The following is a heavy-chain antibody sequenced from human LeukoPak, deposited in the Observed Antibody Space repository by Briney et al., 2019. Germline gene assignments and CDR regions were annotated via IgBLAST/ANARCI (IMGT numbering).Heavy chain of an antibody. CDR3: ARRGGTSYDY. CDR1: GGSISSSSNY. J-gene: IGHJ4*02. CDR2: IYYSGST. D-gene: IGHD2-15*01. Sequence: SETLSLTCTVSGGSISSSSNYWGWIRQPPGKGLEWIGNIYYSGSTYYNPSLKSRITISVDTSKNQFSLKLTSVTAADAAVYYCARRGGTSYDYWGQGTLVTVSS. V-gene: IGHV4-39*01.